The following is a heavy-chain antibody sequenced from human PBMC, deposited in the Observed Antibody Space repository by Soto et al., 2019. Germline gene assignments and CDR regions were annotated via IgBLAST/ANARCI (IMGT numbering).Heavy chain of an antibody. V-gene: IGHV4-4*07. Sequence: ETLAGTGTVSGCSVRGYYSSWIRQPAGKGLEWIGRIYTSGSTNYNTSLKSRVTMSVDTSKNQFSLKLSSVTAADTDVYYCAREGSSWDYYYGMDVWGQGTTVTVS. CDR1: GCSVRGYY. CDR2: IYTSGST. CDR3: AREGSSWDYYYGMDV. J-gene: IGHJ6*02. D-gene: IGHD2-15*01.